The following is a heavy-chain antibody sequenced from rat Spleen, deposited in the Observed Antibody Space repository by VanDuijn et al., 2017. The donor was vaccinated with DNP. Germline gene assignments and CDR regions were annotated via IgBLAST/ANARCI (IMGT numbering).Heavy chain of an antibody. Sequence: EVQLVESGGGLVQPGRFMKLSCAASGFAFSNSDMAWVRQAPTKGLEWVAYIRYDGGSIYYGDSVKGRFAISRDNAKSTLYLQMNSLRSEDMATYYCVRWNSGHFDYWGQGVMVTVSS. CDR3: VRWNSGHFDY. CDR1: GFAFSNSD. V-gene: IGHV5-22*01. CDR2: IRYDGGSI. D-gene: IGHD4-3*01. J-gene: IGHJ2*01.